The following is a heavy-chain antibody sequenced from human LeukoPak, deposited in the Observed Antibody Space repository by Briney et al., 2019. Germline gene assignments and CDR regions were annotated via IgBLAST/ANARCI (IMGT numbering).Heavy chain of an antibody. J-gene: IGHJ4*02. CDR3: ARFDVWLPYDY. V-gene: IGHV3-20*04. Sequence: GGSLRLSCAASGFTFKDYGMRWVRQAPGKGLEWVCGINWIGGRAGYADTLKGRFTMSRDTAKKSLYLQINSLRAEDTALYYWARFDVWLPYDYWGQGTLVTVSS. CDR1: GFTFKDYG. CDR2: INWIGGRA. D-gene: IGHD3/OR15-3a*01.